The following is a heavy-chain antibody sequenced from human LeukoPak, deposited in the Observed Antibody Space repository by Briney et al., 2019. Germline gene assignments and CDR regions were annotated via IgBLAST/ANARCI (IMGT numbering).Heavy chain of an antibody. CDR3: AEVWMVRTFEY. V-gene: IGHV4-59*01. CDR1: GGSISSFH. Sequence: ASETLSLTCTVSGGSISSFHWSWVRQSPGKGLEWIGYISYSGSTKYNPSLKSRVTISVDTSKNQFSLKVSSVTAADTAVYYCAEVWMVRTFEYWGQGTLVTVSS. CDR2: ISYSGST. J-gene: IGHJ4*02. D-gene: IGHD3-10*01.